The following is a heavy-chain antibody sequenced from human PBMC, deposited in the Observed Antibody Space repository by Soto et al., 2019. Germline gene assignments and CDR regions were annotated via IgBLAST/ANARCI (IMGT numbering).Heavy chain of an antibody. CDR3: AREYSSNWSNRFDP. D-gene: IGHD6-13*01. J-gene: IGHJ5*02. V-gene: IGHV4-59*01. Sequence: QVQLQESGPGLVKPSETLSLTCTVSGASISSYYWSWIRQPPGKGLEWIGYIYYSGSTNYNPSLNSRVTISGDTSKNQFSLKLSSVTAADTAVYYCAREYSSNWSNRFDPWGQGTLVTVSS. CDR2: IYYSGST. CDR1: GASISSYY.